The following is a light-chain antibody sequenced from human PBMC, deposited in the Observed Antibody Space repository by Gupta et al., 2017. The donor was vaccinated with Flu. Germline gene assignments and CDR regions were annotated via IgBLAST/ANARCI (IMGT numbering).Light chain of an antibody. CDR2: DTS. V-gene: IGKV3-11*01. J-gene: IGKJ4*01. CDR3: QQRSNGPPSLT. CDR1: QSVNTF. Sequence: EIVLTQSPATLALSPGQRATLSCRASQSVNTFLAWYQQKPGQAPRLLIYDTSNRATGIPARFSGSGAGTDFTLTISSREPEDVAVYYCQQRSNGPPSLTFGGGTKVEIK.